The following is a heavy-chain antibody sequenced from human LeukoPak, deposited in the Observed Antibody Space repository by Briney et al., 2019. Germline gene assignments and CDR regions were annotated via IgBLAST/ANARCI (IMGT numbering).Heavy chain of an antibody. CDR1: GFTFDDYA. V-gene: IGHV3-9*01. J-gene: IGHJ4*02. CDR2: ISWNSGSI. D-gene: IGHD2-2*02. Sequence: PGRSLRLSCAASGFTFDDYAMHWVRQAPGKGLEWVSGISWNSGSIGYADSVKGRFTISRDNAKNSLYLQMNSLRAEDTALYYCAKRNGGYCSSTSCFTGGYYFDYWGQGTLVTVSS. CDR3: AKRNGGYCSSTSCFTGGYYFDY.